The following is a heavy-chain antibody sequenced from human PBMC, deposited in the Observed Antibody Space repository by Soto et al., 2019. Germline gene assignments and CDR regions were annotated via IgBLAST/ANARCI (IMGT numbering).Heavy chain of an antibody. CDR2: INPKSGGT. D-gene: IGHD1-26*01. V-gene: IGHV1-2*02. CDR1: GYTFTVYY. Sequence: GASVKVSCKASGYTFTVYYMHWVRQAPGQVLEWMGWINPKSGGTMYPQKFQGRVTMTWDTSISTAYMALTRLRSDDTAVYYCARDLAKGGGSAGFDYWGQGTLVTVSS. CDR3: ARDLAKGGGSAGFDY. J-gene: IGHJ4*02.